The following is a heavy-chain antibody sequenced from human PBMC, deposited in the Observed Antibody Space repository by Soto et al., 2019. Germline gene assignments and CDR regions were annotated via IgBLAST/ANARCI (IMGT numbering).Heavy chain of an antibody. D-gene: IGHD5-18*01. J-gene: IGHJ4*02. Sequence: QVQLQQSGPGLVKPSQTLSLTCAISGDSISTNNVAWNWLRQSPSGGLEWLGRTGYTSKWYNDYAVSVRSRITINPDTSKNQCSLQLNSVTRDDTAVYYCARGKYSAFDYWGQGTLVTVSS. CDR2: TGYTSKWYN. CDR3: ARGKYSAFDY. V-gene: IGHV6-1*01. CDR1: GDSISTNNVA.